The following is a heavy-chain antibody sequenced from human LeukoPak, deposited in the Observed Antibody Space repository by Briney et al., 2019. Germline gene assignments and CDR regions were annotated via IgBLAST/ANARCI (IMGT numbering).Heavy chain of an antibody. V-gene: IGHV3-30-3*01. CDR1: GFTFSSYA. J-gene: IGHJ3*02. D-gene: IGHD3-10*01. CDR3: ARDQGDHHVFDI. Sequence: PGRSLRLSCAASGFTFSSYAMHWVRQAPGKGLEWVAVISYDGSNKYYADSVKGRFTISRDNSKNTLYLQMNSLRAEDTAVYYCARDQGDHHVFDIWGQGTMVTVSS. CDR2: ISYDGSNK.